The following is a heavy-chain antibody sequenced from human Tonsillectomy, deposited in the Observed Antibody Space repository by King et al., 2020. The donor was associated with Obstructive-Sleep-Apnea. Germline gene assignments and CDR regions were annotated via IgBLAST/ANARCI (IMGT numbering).Heavy chain of an antibody. CDR3: TGSKGLCYHQCGFDP. Sequence: VQLVESGGGVVQPGRSLRLSCAASGFTFSSYGMHWVRQAPGKGLEWVAVIWYDGSNKYYADSVKGRFTISRDNSKNTLYLQMNSLRAEDTAVYYCTGSKGLCYHQCGFDPWGQGTLVTVSS. J-gene: IGHJ5*02. V-gene: IGHV3-33*01. CDR1: GFTFSSYG. D-gene: IGHD2-8*01. CDR2: IWYDGSNK.